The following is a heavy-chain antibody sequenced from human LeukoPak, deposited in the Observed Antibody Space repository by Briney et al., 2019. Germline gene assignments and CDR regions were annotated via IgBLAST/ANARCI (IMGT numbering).Heavy chain of an antibody. J-gene: IGHJ4*02. CDR2: MNPNSGNT. V-gene: IGHV1-8*01. D-gene: IGHD3-10*01. CDR3: ARGTGHYGSGSYYKEAAEDY. CDR1: GYTFTSYD. Sequence: ASVKVSCKASGYTFTSYDINWVRRATGQGLEWMGWMNPNSGNTGYAQKFQGRVTMTRNTSISTAYMELSSLRSEDTAVYYCARGTGHYGSGSYYKEAAEDYWGQGTLVTVSS.